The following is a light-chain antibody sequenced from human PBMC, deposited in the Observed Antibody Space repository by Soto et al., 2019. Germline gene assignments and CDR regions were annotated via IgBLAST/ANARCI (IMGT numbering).Light chain of an antibody. CDR2: KAS. J-gene: IGKJ1*01. V-gene: IGKV1-5*03. CDR3: QQYSSYSPWT. CDR1: QSIDDW. Sequence: DIQMTQSPSTLSASVGDRVTITCRDSQSIDDWLAWYQLKPGKVPKLLIYKASTLESGVPSRFSGSESGTEFTLTISSLQPDDFATYYCQQYSSYSPWTFGLGTKVEIK.